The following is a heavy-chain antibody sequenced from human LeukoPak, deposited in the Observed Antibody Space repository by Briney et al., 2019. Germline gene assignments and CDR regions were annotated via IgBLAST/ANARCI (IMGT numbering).Heavy chain of an antibody. CDR3: AKEGQWLKEYYFDY. CDR2: ISYDGSNK. Sequence: GRSLRLSCAASGFTFSSYGMHWVRQAPGKGLEWVAVISYDGSNKYYADSVKGRFTTSRDNSKNTLYLQMNSLRAEDTAVYYCAKEGQWLKEYYFDYWGQGTLVTVSS. D-gene: IGHD6-19*01. V-gene: IGHV3-30*18. J-gene: IGHJ4*02. CDR1: GFTFSSYG.